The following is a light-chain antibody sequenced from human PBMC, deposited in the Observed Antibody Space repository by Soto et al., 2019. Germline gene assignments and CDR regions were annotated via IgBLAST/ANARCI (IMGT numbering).Light chain of an antibody. CDR3: QSYDSTVV. V-gene: IGLV1-40*01. CDR2: GNS. J-gene: IGLJ2*01. Sequence: QCVLTQPPSVSGAPGQRVTISCTGSSSNIGAGYDVHWYQQLPGTAPKLLIYGNSNRPSGVPDRFSGSKSGTSASLAITGLQAEDEADYYCQSYDSTVVLGGGTKLTVL. CDR1: SSNIGAGYD.